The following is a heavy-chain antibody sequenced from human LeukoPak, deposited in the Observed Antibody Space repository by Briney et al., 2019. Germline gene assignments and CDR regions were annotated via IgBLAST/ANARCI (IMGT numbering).Heavy chain of an antibody. CDR2: ISSSSSYI. D-gene: IGHD4-17*01. V-gene: IGHV3-21*01. CDR3: AGDTVTRGYYYYYGMDV. J-gene: IGHJ6*02. CDR1: GFTFSSYS. Sequence: GGSLRLSCAASGFTFSSYSMNWVRQAPGKGLEWVSSISSSSSYIYYADSVKGRFTISRDNAKNSLYLQVNSLRAEDTAVYYCAGDTVTRGYYYYYGMDVWGQGTTVTVSS.